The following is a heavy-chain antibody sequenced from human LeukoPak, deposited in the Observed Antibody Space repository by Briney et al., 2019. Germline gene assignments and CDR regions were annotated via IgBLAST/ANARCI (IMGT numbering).Heavy chain of an antibody. CDR2: IYYNGIT. J-gene: IGHJ6*03. V-gene: IGHV4-39*01. Sequence: SETLSLTCTVSGGSISSGSYYWGWIRQPPGTGLEWIGNIYYNGITNYNPSLKSRVTISVDTSKNQFSLKLSSVTAADTAVFYCGRHSIAARGYYYYMDVWGKGTTVTVSS. CDR1: GGSISSGSYY. D-gene: IGHD6-6*01. CDR3: GRHSIAARGYYYYMDV.